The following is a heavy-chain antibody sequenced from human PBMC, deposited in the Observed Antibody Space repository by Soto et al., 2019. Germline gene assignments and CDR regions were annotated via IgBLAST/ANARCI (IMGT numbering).Heavy chain of an antibody. J-gene: IGHJ6*02. D-gene: IGHD3-3*01. CDR2: INAGNGNT. CDR3: ARGTTYYDFCSGFKSDYYGMDV. CDR1: GYTFTSYA. V-gene: IGHV1-3*01. Sequence: ASVKVSCKASGYTFTSYAMHWVRQAPGQRLEWMGWINAGNGNTKYSQKFQGRVIITRDTSASTAYMELSSLRSEDTAVYDCARGTTYYDFCSGFKSDYYGMDVWGQGTTVTVSS.